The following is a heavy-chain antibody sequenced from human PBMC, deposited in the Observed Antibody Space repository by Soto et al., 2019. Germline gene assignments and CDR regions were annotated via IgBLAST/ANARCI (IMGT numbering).Heavy chain of an antibody. CDR1: GGTFSSYA. Sequence: QVQLVQSGAEVKKPGSSVKVSCKASGGTFSSYAISWVRQAPGQGLEWMGGIITIFGTANYAQKFQGRVTITADESTSTAYMELSSLRSEDTDVYYCARDQGIVVVIGGGAFDIWGQGTIVTVSS. CDR3: ARDQGIVVVIGGGAFDI. CDR2: IITIFGTA. J-gene: IGHJ3*02. V-gene: IGHV1-69*01. D-gene: IGHD3-22*01.